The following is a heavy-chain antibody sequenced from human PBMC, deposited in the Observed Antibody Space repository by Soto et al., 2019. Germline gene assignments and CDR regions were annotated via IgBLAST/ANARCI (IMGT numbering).Heavy chain of an antibody. CDR3: VKDGIAVSGPGTNAFDI. CDR2: MGGSGPTT. Sequence: EVQLLESGGGLAQPGGSLRLSCAVSGFTFSSCGMSWVRQAPGKGLEWVSAMGGSGPTTYYADSVMGRFTISRDTSKKTVYLQMNSLRGDDTAVYYYVKDGIAVSGPGTNAFDIWGQGTMVTVSS. V-gene: IGHV3-23*01. CDR1: GFTFSSCG. D-gene: IGHD6-19*01. J-gene: IGHJ3*02.